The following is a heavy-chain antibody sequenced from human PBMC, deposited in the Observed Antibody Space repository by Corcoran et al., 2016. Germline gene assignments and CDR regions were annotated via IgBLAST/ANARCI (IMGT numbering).Heavy chain of an antibody. CDR2: IKSKTDGGTT. Sequence: EVQLVESGGGLVKPGGSLRLSCAASGFTFSNAWMNWVRQAPGKGLEWVGRIKSKTDGGTTDYAAPVKGRFTISRDDSKNTLYLQMNSLKTEDAAVFYCTLIVVGPAATWDYYYYGMDVWGQGTTVTVSS. V-gene: IGHV3-15*07. CDR3: TLIVVGPAATWDYYYYGMDV. CDR1: GFTFSNAW. J-gene: IGHJ6*02. D-gene: IGHD2-2*01.